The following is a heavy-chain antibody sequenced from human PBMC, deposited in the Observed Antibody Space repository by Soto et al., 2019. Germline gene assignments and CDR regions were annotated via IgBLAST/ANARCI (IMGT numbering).Heavy chain of an antibody. CDR3: TKWPGNAQSNFEH. CDR2: IRNKASGGTT. Sequence: GGSLRLSCTASEFIFDDYVMTWVRQAPGKGLEFVGSIRNKASGGTTEYAASVKGRFTISRDDSKSIAYLQMNSLKTEDTAVYYCTKWPGNAQSNFEHWGQGTQVTVSS. D-gene: IGHD5-12*01. CDR1: EFIFDDYV. J-gene: IGHJ4*02. V-gene: IGHV3-49*04.